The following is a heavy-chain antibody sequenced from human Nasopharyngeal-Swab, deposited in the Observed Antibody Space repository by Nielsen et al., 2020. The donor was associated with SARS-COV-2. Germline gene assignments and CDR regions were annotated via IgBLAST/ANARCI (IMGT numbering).Heavy chain of an antibody. D-gene: IGHD1-26*01. CDR1: GFTFSSSA. J-gene: IGHJ4*02. CDR2: IGSGGNT. CDR3: AKYWGSGSYEAFCDY. V-gene: IGHV3-23*01. Sequence: GGSLRLSCAASGFTFSSSAISWVRQAPGMGLEWVSTIGSGGNTIYAESVKGRFTISRDNSKNTVYLQMNSLRAEDTAVYYCAKYWGSGSYEAFCDYWGQGTLVTVSS.